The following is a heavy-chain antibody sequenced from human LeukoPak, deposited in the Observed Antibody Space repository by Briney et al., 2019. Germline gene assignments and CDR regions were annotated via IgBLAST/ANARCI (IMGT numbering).Heavy chain of an antibody. CDR3: ARFHYDSSGYYKRVDY. CDR2: MNPNSGNT. V-gene: IGHV1-8*02. D-gene: IGHD3-22*01. Sequence: ASVKVSCKASGYTFTSYDINWVRQATGQGLEWMGWMNPNSGNTGYAQKFQGRVTMTRDTSISTAYMELSRLRSDDTAVYYCARFHYDSSGYYKRVDYWGQGTLVTVSS. CDR1: GYTFTSYD. J-gene: IGHJ4*02.